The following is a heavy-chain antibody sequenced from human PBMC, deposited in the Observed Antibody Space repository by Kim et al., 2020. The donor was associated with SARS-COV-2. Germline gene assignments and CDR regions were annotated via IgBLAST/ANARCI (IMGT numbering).Heavy chain of an antibody. CDR1: GGSISSSSYY. D-gene: IGHD6-19*01. V-gene: IGHV4-39*01. CDR3: ARTGIAVAGSKYWYFDL. Sequence: SETLSLTCTVSGGSISSSSYYWGWIRQPPGKGLEWIGSIYYSRSTYYNPSLKSRVTISVDTSKNQFSLKLSSVTAADTAVYYCARTGIAVAGSKYWYFDLWGRGTLVTVSS. CDR2: IYYSRST. J-gene: IGHJ2*01.